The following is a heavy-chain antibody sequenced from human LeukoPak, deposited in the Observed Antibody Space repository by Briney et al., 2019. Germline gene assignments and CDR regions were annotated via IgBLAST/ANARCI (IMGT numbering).Heavy chain of an antibody. D-gene: IGHD3-3*01. CDR1: GFTFSSYG. CDR3: AKEGHDFWSGYYTYYYYYYMDV. J-gene: IGHJ6*03. Sequence: GGSLRLSCAASGFTFSSYGMHWVRQAPGKGLEWVAVIWYDGSNKYYADSVKGRFTISRDNSKNTLYLQMNSLRAEDTAVYYCAKEGHDFWSGYYTYYYYYYMDVWGKGTTVTVSS. CDR2: IWYDGSNK. V-gene: IGHV3-33*06.